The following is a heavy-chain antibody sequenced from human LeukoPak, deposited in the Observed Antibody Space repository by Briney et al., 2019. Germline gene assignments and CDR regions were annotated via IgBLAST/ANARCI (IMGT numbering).Heavy chain of an antibody. CDR2: ISGSGGNT. Sequence: GASLRLYCAASGFTFSSYAMSWVRQAPGKGLEWVSGISGSGGNTYYADSVKGRFTISRDNSKNALYLQVNSLRAEDTAVYYCAKDRTYHDAFDFWGQGTMVTVSS. V-gene: IGHV3-23*01. CDR3: AKDRTYHDAFDF. J-gene: IGHJ3*01. CDR1: GFTFSSYA. D-gene: IGHD2-2*01.